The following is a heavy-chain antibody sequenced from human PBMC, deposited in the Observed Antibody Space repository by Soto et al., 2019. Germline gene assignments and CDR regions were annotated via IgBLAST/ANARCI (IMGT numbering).Heavy chain of an antibody. J-gene: IGHJ5*02. V-gene: IGHV1-24*01. CDR1: GYTLTELS. D-gene: IGHD3-3*01. Sequence: ASVKVSCKVSGYTLTELSMHWVRQAPGKGLEWMGGFDPEDGETIYAQKFQGRVTMTEDTSTDTAYMELSSLRSEDTAVYYCATLSTIFGVVHWFDLWGQGTLVTVSS. CDR2: FDPEDGET. CDR3: ATLSTIFGVVHWFDL.